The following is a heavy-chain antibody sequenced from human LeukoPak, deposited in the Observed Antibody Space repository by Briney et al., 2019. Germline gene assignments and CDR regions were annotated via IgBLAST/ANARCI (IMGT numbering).Heavy chain of an antibody. CDR2: IIPIFGTA. V-gene: IGHV1-69*13. J-gene: IGHJ6*03. D-gene: IGHD6-13*01. CDR1: GGTFSSYA. Sequence: ASVKVSCKASGGTFSSYAISWVRQAPEQGLEWMGGIIPIFGTANYAQKFQGRVTITADESTSTAYMELSSLRSVDTAAYYCARAMASIAAAGTNYYYYMDVWGKGTTVTVSS. CDR3: ARAMASIAAAGTNYYYYMDV.